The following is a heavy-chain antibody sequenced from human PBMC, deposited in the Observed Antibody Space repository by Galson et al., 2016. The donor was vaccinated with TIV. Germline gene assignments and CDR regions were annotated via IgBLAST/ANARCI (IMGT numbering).Heavy chain of an antibody. CDR2: ISDGGKT. Sequence: SLRLSCAASGLSVNINYMTWVRQAPGKGLEWVSLISDGGKTYYPDSVKGRFTISRDSSKNTLYLQMIGLRAEDTAVYYCARDRVVDGTYYYYYYGMDVRGQGTAVTISS. J-gene: IGHJ6*02. CDR3: ARDRVVDGTYYYYYYGMDV. D-gene: IGHD6-19*01. CDR1: GLSVNINY. V-gene: IGHV3-66*02.